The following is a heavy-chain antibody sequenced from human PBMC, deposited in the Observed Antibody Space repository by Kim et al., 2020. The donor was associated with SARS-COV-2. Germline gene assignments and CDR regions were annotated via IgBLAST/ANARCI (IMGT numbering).Heavy chain of an antibody. V-gene: IGHV4-59*01. CDR3: ARVGGYPLGAFDV. J-gene: IGHJ3*01. Sequence: TPSLKGRGPISVDASKNHFSLKLSSVTTADTAVYFCARVGGYPLGAFDVWAQGTVVTVSS. D-gene: IGHD5-12*01.